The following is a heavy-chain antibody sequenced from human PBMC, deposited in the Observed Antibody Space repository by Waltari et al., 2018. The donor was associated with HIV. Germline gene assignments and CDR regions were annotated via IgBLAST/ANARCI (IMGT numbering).Heavy chain of an antibody. D-gene: IGHD5-12*01. CDR3: ARGFVGRYSGHDYVWDY. CDR2: IYYSGST. CDR1: GDSITSGNFY. J-gene: IGHJ4*02. V-gene: IGHV4-31*03. Sequence: QVQLQESGPGLVKPSQTLSLTCTVSGDSITSGNFYWPWIRQHPEKGLEWIEHIYYSGSTYSNPSLKTRIDISLDTSMNHFSLNLTSVTAADTAVYYCARGFVGRYSGHDYVWDYWGQGILVTVSS.